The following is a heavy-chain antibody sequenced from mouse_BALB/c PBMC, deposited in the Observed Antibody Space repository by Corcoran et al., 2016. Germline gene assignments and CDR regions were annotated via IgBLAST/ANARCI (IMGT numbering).Heavy chain of an antibody. J-gene: IGHJ4*01. V-gene: IGHV9-3-1*01. CDR2: INTYTGEP. CDR3: LREPFAMDY. Sequence: QIQLVQSGPELKKPGETVKISCKASGYTFTNYGMNWVKQAPGKGLKWMGWINTYTGEPTYADDFKGRFAFSLETSASTAYLQINNLKNEDTATYFCLREPFAMDYWGQGTSVTVSS. CDR1: GYTFTNYG.